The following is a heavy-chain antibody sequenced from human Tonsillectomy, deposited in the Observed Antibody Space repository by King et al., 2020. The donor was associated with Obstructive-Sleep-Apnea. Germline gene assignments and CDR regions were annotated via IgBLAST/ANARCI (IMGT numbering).Heavy chain of an antibody. J-gene: IGHJ6*02. Sequence: VQLVESGGGLVQPGGSLRLSCAASGFAFTSYGMNWVRQAPGKGLEWVSYISSSSRTIFYADSVRGRFTISRDNTKNSLYLQIVSLRDEDTAVYYCARAEAAAIPKYGMDVWGQGTTVTVSS. CDR1: GFAFTSYG. CDR2: ISSSSRTI. D-gene: IGHD2-2*01. V-gene: IGHV3-48*02. CDR3: ARAEAAAIPKYGMDV.